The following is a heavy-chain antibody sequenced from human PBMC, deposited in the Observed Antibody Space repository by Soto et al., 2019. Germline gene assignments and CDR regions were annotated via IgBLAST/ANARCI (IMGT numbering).Heavy chain of an antibody. CDR3: ARAAIYCGGDCYSGAFDI. CDR2: IYYSGST. Sequence: QVQLQESGPGLVKPSQTLSLTCTVSGGSISSGGYYWSWIRQHPGKGLEWIGYIYYSGSTYYNPSLKSRVTISVDTSKNQFSLKLSSVTAADTAVYYCARAAIYCGGDCYSGAFDIWGQGTMVTVSS. D-gene: IGHD2-21*02. J-gene: IGHJ3*02. CDR1: GGSISSGGYY. V-gene: IGHV4-31*03.